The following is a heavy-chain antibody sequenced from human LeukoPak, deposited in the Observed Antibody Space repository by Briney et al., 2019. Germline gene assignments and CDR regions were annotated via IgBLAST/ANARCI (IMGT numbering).Heavy chain of an antibody. CDR1: GGTFSSYA. Sequence: RASVKVSCKASGGTFSSYAISWVRQAPGHGLEWMGGIIPIFGTANYAQKFQGRVTITADESTSTAYMELSSLRSEDTAVYYCARVPDYDIVGEYYYYYYMGVWGKGTTVTVSS. V-gene: IGHV1-69*13. J-gene: IGHJ6*03. CDR2: IIPIFGTA. D-gene: IGHD3-9*01. CDR3: ARVPDYDIVGEYYYYYYMGV.